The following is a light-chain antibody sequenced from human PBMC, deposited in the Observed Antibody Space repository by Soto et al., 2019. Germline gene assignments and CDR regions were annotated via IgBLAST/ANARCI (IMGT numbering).Light chain of an antibody. Sequence: IQLTQAPSSLSSSVGGRCTITCRASEGISSYLAWYQQKPGKDPXXLIYSASILQSGVPSRFSGSGSGTDFTLTISSLQPEDFATYYCQRLNAYPTFGQGTRLEIK. CDR2: SAS. J-gene: IGKJ5*01. CDR3: QRLNAYPT. CDR1: EGISSY. V-gene: IGKV1-9*01.